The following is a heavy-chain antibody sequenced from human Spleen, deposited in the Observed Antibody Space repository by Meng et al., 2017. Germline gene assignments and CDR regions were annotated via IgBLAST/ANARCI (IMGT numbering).Heavy chain of an antibody. CDR2: ISAHNGNT. D-gene: IGHD5-12*01. CDR1: GYTFSNFD. J-gene: IGHJ6*02. Sequence: ASVKVSCKASGYTFSNFDISWVRQAPGQGLEWMGRISAHNGNTNYVQKLQGRVSMTTETSTSTAYMELRSLRSDDTAVYYCARDRDSQMATSYGMDVWGQGTTVTVSS. CDR3: ARDRDSQMATSYGMDV. V-gene: IGHV1-18*01.